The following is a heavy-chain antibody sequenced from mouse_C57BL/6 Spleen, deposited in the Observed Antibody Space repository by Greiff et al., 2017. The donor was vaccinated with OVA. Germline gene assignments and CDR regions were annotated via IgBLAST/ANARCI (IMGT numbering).Heavy chain of an antibody. CDR3: ARVGVDSSGGYFDY. V-gene: IGHV1-52*01. CDR2: IDPSDSET. CDR1: GYTFTSYW. D-gene: IGHD3-2*02. J-gene: IGHJ2*01. Sequence: QVQLQQPGAELVRPGSSVKLSCKASGYTFTSYWMHWVKQRPIQGLEWIGNIDPSDSETHYNQKFKDKATLTVVKSSSTAYMQLSSLTSEDSAVYYCARVGVDSSGGYFDYWGQGTTLTVSS.